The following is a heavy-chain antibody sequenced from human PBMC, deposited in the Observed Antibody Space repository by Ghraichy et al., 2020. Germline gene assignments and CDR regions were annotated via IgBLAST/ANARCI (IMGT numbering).Heavy chain of an antibody. CDR3: AKVGGYSYGPDTRGGMDV. D-gene: IGHD5-18*01. V-gene: IGHV3-30*18. Sequence: GESLRLSCAASGFTFSSYGMHWVRQAPGKGLEWVAVISYDGSNKYYADSVKGRFTISRDNSKNTLYLQMNSLRAEDTAVYYCAKVGGYSYGPDTRGGMDVWGQGTTVTVSS. CDR2: ISYDGSNK. CDR1: GFTFSSYG. J-gene: IGHJ6*02.